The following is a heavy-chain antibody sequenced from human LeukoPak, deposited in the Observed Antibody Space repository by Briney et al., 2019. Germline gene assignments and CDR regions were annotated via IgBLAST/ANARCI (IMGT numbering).Heavy chain of an antibody. CDR3: VRDLVAGTTPDY. V-gene: IGHV3-74*01. CDR2: INTDGSST. D-gene: IGHD6-19*01. Sequence: GGSLRLSCAASGFTFSSYWMHWVRHVPGKGLVWVSRINTDGSSTSYADSVKGRFTISRDNAKNTLYLQMNSLRAEDTAVYYCVRDLVAGTTPDYWGQGTLVTVSS. J-gene: IGHJ4*02. CDR1: GFTFSSYW.